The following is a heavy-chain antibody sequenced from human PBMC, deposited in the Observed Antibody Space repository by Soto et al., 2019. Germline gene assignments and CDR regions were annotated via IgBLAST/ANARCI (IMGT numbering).Heavy chain of an antibody. Sequence: DVQVVESGGGLIQPGEPLRLSCVAFGFTISGKKYVAWLRQAPGKGPEWVSALYHVDGSFYADSVKGRFTTSSDSSKTTVYLQMNDLRPDDTAVYYCATWHEREHAYDVWGQGTTVTVSS. CDR1: GFTISGKKY. J-gene: IGHJ3*01. CDR3: ATWHEREHAYDV. V-gene: IGHV3-53*01. D-gene: IGHD1-1*01. CDR2: LYHVDGS.